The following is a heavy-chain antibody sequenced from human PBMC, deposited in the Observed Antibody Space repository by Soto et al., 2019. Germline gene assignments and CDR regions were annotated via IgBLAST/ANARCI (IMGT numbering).Heavy chain of an antibody. D-gene: IGHD3-10*01. CDR2: INHSGST. V-gene: IGHV4-34*01. CDR1: GGSFSGYY. J-gene: IGHJ3*02. Sequence: SETLSLTCAVYGGSFSGYYWSWIRQPPGKGLEWIGEINHSGSTNYNPSLKSRVTISVDTSKNQFSLKLSSVTAADTAVYYCARGFPRGAANPYDAFDIWGQGTMVTVSS. CDR3: ARGFPRGAANPYDAFDI.